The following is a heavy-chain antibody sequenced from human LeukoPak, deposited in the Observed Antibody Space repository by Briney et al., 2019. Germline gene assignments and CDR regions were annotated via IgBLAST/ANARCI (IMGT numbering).Heavy chain of an antibody. CDR3: ARGRRDYDILTGYSSLLEMDV. CDR1: GFTFSSYW. V-gene: IGHV3-74*01. CDR2: INSDGSST. J-gene: IGHJ6*04. D-gene: IGHD3-9*01. Sequence: PGGSLRLSCAASGFTFSSYWMHWVRQAPGKGLVWVSRINSDGSSTSYADSVKGRFTISRDNAKNTLYLQMNSLRAEDTAVYYCARGRRDYDILTGYSSLLEMDVWGKGTTVTISS.